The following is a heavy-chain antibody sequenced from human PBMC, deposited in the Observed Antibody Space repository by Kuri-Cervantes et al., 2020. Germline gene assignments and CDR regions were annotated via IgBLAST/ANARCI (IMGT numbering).Heavy chain of an antibody. CDR1: GYTFTGYY. CDR3: ARHTFDYDSSGYPYPAFDY. J-gene: IGHJ4*02. CDR2: INLNSGGT. V-gene: IGHV1-2*02. D-gene: IGHD3-22*01. Sequence: ASVKVSCKASGYTFTGYYMHWVRQAPGQGLEWMGWINLNSGGTNYAQKFQGRVTMTRDTSISTAYLQWSSLKASDTAMYYCARHTFDYDSSGYPYPAFDYWGQGTLVTVSS.